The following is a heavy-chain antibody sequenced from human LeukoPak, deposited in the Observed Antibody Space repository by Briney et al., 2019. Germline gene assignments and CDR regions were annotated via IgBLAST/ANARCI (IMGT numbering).Heavy chain of an antibody. V-gene: IGHV4-59*08. Sequence: SETLSLTCTVSGGAISSYFWSWIRQPPGKGLEWIGYIYYSGGTNYNPSLNSRVTISVDTSKNQFSLKLSSVTAADTAVYYCARPGYDSSGYYPFDYWGQGTLVTVSS. CDR1: GGAISSYF. D-gene: IGHD3-22*01. CDR3: ARPGYDSSGYYPFDY. J-gene: IGHJ4*02. CDR2: IYYSGGT.